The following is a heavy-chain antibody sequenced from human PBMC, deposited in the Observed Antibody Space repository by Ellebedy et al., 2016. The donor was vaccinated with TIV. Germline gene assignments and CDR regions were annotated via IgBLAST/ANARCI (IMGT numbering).Heavy chain of an antibody. V-gene: IGHV3-64D*06. J-gene: IGHJ3*02. CDR1: GFTFSSYA. Sequence: GESLKISCSASGFTFSSYAMHWVRQAPGKGLEYVSAISSNGGSTYYAASVKGRFTISRDNSKNTLYLQMSSLRAEDTAVYYCVKGGDVVVAATEFGVGAFDIWGQGTMVTVSS. D-gene: IGHD2-15*01. CDR2: ISSNGGST. CDR3: VKGGDVVVAATEFGVGAFDI.